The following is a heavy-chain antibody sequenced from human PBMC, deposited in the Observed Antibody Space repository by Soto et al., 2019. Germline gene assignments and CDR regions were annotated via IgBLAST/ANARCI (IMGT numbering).Heavy chain of an antibody. Sequence: QVQLVESGGGVVQPGRSLRLSCAASGFTFSSYGMHWVRQAPGKGLEWVAVIWYDGSNKYYADSVKGRFTISRDNSKNPLYLQMNSLRAEDTAVYYCARVMGYCISTSCLGRYGMDVWGQGTTVTVSS. CDR3: ARVMGYCISTSCLGRYGMDV. CDR1: GFTFSSYG. V-gene: IGHV3-33*01. D-gene: IGHD2-2*01. J-gene: IGHJ6*02. CDR2: IWYDGSNK.